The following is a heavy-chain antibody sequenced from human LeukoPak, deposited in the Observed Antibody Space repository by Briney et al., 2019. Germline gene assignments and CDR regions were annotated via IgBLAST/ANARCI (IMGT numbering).Heavy chain of an antibody. CDR1: GYTFTSYG. Sequence: ASVKVSCKASGYTFTSYGTSWVRQAPGQGLEWMGWISAYNGNTNYAQKLQGRVTMTTDTSTSTAYMELRSLRSDDTAVYYCARVDDSSGYSYYFDYWGQGTLVTVSS. V-gene: IGHV1-18*01. CDR2: ISAYNGNT. D-gene: IGHD3-22*01. CDR3: ARVDDSSGYSYYFDY. J-gene: IGHJ4*02.